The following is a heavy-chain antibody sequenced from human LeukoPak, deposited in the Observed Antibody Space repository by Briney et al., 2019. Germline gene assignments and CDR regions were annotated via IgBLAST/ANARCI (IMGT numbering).Heavy chain of an antibody. V-gene: IGHV3-7*03. CDR1: GFTFSSYW. J-gene: IGHJ5*02. Sequence: PGGSLRLSCAASGFTFSSYWMSWVRQAPGKGLEWVANIKQDGSEIFYADSVKGRFTISRDNAKNSLYLQMNSLRAEDTALYYCARDSNYDFWSGYFWFDPWGQGTLVTVSS. CDR2: IKQDGSEI. D-gene: IGHD3-3*01. CDR3: ARDSNYDFWSGYFWFDP.